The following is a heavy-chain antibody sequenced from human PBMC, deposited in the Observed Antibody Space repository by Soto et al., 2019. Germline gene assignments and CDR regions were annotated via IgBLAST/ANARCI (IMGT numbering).Heavy chain of an antibody. CDR2: IDWNSGSI. D-gene: IGHD1-26*01. CDR1: GFTFDDYA. J-gene: IGHJ6*02. Sequence: EVQLVESGGGLVQPGRSLRLSCAASGFTFDDYAMHWVRQTPGKGLEWVSAIDWNSGSIAYADSVQGRFTISRDNAENSLYLQMNSLRPEDTALYFCTKSRGSYFTYDGMDVWRQGTTVTVAS. V-gene: IGHV3-9*01. CDR3: TKSRGSYFTYDGMDV.